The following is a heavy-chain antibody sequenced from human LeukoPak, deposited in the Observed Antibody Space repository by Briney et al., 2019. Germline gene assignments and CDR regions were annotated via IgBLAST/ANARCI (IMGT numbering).Heavy chain of an antibody. D-gene: IGHD2/OR15-2a*01. Sequence: GGSLRLSCAASGFTISSYSMIWVRQAPGKGLEWVSYISTTSAAIYYADSVKGRFTISRDNAKNSLYLQMNSLRDEDTAVYYCATSRAWGQGTLVTVSS. V-gene: IGHV3-48*02. CDR2: ISTTSAAI. CDR1: GFTISSYS. CDR3: ATSRA. J-gene: IGHJ5*02.